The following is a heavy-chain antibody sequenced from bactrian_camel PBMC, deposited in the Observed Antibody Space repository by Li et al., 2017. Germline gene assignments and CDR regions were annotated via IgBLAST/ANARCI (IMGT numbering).Heavy chain of an antibody. V-gene: IGHV3S40*01. J-gene: IGHJ4*01. CDR3: AASRGVASFSAMPYAY. Sequence: VQLVESGGGSVQAGGSLRLSCAASGFTFSSNHMTWVRQTPAKGLEWVSGVASNGGSTEYADSIVGRFTISRDNAKNMVYLHMTSLKPEDTAMYYYAASRGVASFSAMPYAYWGQGTQVTVS. CDR2: VASNGGST. CDR1: GFTFSSNH. D-gene: IGHD1*01.